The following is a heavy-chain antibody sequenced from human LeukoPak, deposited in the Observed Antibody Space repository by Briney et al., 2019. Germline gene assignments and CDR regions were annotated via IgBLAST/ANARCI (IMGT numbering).Heavy chain of an antibody. CDR2: IKTNAEGGTL. J-gene: IGHJ4*02. Sequence: GGSLRLSCAASGFTYSNVWMNWVRQAPGKGLEWVGRIKTNAEGGTLDYTAPVKGRFTISRDDSKNTLYLQMDSLEVGDTGMYYCTTGIDDEGGYWGQGTLVTVSS. D-gene: IGHD3-3*02. V-gene: IGHV3-15*07. CDR3: TTGIDDEGGY. CDR1: GFTYSNVW.